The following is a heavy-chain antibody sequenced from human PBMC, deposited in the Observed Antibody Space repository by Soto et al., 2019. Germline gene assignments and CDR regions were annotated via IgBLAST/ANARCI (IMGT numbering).Heavy chain of an antibody. CDR2: IYYSGTT. D-gene: IGHD2-15*01. V-gene: IGHV4-31*03. CDR1: GGSISSGGYY. CDR3: ARLTQGYWRGGSCGRTTRTFDY. Sequence: SETLSLTCTVSGGSISSGGYYWSWIRQHPGKGLEWIGYIYYSGTTYYNPSLKSRVTISVDTSKNQFSLKLSSVTAADTAVYYWARLTQGYWRGGSCGRTTRTFDYWGQGTLVTVS. J-gene: IGHJ4*02.